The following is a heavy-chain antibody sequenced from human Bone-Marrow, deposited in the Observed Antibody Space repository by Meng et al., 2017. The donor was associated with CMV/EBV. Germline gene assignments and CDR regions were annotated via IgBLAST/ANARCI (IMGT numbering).Heavy chain of an antibody. CDR1: GFTFGDHS. CDR2: ITSSSTYM. J-gene: IGHJ3*02. Sequence: GESLKISCVASGFTFGDHSMNWVRQAPGKGLEWVSSITSSSTYMHYADSMKGRFTISRDNAKNSLFLQMNSLTAEDTAVYYCARWTKAGFDMWGQGTMVTVSS. D-gene: IGHD3/OR15-3a*01. CDR3: ARWTKAGFDM. V-gene: IGHV3-21*06.